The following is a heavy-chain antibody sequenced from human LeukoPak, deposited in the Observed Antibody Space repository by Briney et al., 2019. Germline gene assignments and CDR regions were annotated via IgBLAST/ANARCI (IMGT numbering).Heavy chain of an antibody. J-gene: IGHJ6*02. V-gene: IGHV3-21*01. D-gene: IGHD3-10*01. CDR2: ISSSSSYI. CDR3: AIHMVRGVIGYYYGMAG. CDR1: GFTFSSYS. Sequence: PGGSLRLSCAASGFTFSSYSMNWVRQAPGKGLEWVSSISSSSSYIYYADSVKGRFTISRANAKNSLYLQMNSLRAEDTAVYYCAIHMVRGVIGYYYGMAGWGQGTTVTVSS.